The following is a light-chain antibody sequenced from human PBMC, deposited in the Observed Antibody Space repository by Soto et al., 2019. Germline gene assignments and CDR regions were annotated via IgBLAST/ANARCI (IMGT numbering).Light chain of an antibody. J-gene: IGKJ3*01. V-gene: IGKV3-20*01. CDR1: QSVSSSY. Sequence: SLSPGERATLSCRASQSVSSSYLAWYQQKPGQAPRLLIYGASSRATGIPDRFSGSGSGTDFPLTISRLEPEDFAVYYCQQYGSSLFTFGPGTKVDIK. CDR3: QQYGSSLFT. CDR2: GAS.